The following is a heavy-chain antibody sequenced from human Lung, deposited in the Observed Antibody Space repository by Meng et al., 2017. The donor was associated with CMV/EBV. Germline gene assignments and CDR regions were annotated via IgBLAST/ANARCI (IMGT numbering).Heavy chain of an antibody. J-gene: IGHJ4*02. D-gene: IGHD6-13*01. CDR2: INPNSGGT. CDR1: GYTFTGYY. CDR3: ARVWKPGIAAAEY. V-gene: IGHV1-2*02. Sequence: CTASGYTFTGYYMHWVRQAPGQGLEWMGWINPNSGGTNYAQKFQGRVTMTRDTSISTAYMELSRLRSDDTAVYYCARVWKPGIAAAEYWGQGTLVTVSS.